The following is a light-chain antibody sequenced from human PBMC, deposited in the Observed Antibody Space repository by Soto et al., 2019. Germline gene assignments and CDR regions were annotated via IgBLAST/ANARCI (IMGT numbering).Light chain of an antibody. J-gene: IGKJ5*01. V-gene: IGKV3-20*01. CDR2: GAS. CDR3: QRYYWAPDT. Sequence: EFVWPQYTVTLCLSPGERATLSWRASQSVSSYLAWYQQKPGQAPRLVMYGASNRATGIPDRFSGSGSGTDFTLTVSRLEPEDFAVYYCQRYYWAPDTFGQGTRLEIK. CDR1: QSVSSY.